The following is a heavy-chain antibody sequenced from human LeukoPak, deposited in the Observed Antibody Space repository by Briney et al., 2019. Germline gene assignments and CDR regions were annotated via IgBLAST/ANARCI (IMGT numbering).Heavy chain of an antibody. J-gene: IGHJ4*02. Sequence: PGGSLRLSCAASGFTFSSYAMSWVRQAPGKGLEWVSVIYSGGSTYYADSVKGRFTISRDNSKNTLYLQMNSLRAEDTAVYYCARESGRFLDMWGQGTLVTVSS. V-gene: IGHV3-53*01. CDR3: ARESGRFLDM. D-gene: IGHD3-3*01. CDR2: IYSGGST. CDR1: GFTFSSYA.